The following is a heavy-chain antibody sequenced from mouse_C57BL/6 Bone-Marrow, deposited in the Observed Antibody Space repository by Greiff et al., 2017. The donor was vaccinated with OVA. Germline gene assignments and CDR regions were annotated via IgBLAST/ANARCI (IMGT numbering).Heavy chain of an antibody. CDR1: GYTFTSYW. V-gene: IGHV1-69*01. J-gene: IGHJ4*01. CDR2: IDPSDSYT. D-gene: IGHD1-1*01. Sequence: QVQLQQPGAELVMPGASVKLSCKASGYTFTSYWMHWVKQRPGQGLEWIGEIDPSDSYTNYNQKFKGKSTLTVDKSSSTAYMQLSRLTSEDSAVYYCARKGYGSSYDYYAMDYWGQGTSVTVSS. CDR3: ARKGYGSSYDYYAMDY.